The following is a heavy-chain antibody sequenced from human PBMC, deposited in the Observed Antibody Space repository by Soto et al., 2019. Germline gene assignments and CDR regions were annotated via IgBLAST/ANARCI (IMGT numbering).Heavy chain of an antibody. CDR3: ARGVAGSGFDL. J-gene: IGHJ4*02. D-gene: IGHD6-19*01. V-gene: IGHV6-1*01. CDR1: GDSVSSNTAA. CDR2: TYYRSNWRH. Sequence: PSQTRSLTCAISGDSVSSNTAAWNWIRSSPSRGLEWLGRTYYRSNWRHDYAVSVKSRITVNPDTSKNHFSLQLNSVTPDDTAVYYCARGVAGSGFDLWGPGTMLTV.